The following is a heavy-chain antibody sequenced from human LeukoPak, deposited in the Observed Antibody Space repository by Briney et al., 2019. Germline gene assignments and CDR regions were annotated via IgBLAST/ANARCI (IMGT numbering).Heavy chain of an antibody. CDR3: ASDYYDSSGAFDY. Sequence: ASVKVSCKVSGYTLTELSMHWVRQAPGKGLEWMGGFDPEDGETIYAQKFQGRVTMTEDTSTDTAYMELSGLRSEDTAVYYCASDYYDSSGAFDYWGQGTLVTVSS. D-gene: IGHD3-22*01. J-gene: IGHJ4*02. CDR1: GYTLTELS. CDR2: FDPEDGET. V-gene: IGHV1-24*01.